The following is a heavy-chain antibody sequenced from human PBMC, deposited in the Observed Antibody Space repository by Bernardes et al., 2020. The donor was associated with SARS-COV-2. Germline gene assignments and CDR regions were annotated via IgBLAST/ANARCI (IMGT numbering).Heavy chain of an antibody. J-gene: IGHJ4*02. CDR1: GFTFSSYA. CDR3: AGGSGRYTFDY. D-gene: IGHD1-26*01. Sequence: GSLRLSCAASGFTFSSYAMSWVRQAPGKGLEWVSAISTGGGNTYYTDSVKGRFTISRDNSKNTLYLQMNTLRVEDTAVYYCAGGSGRYTFDYWGQGTLVTVSS. CDR2: ISTGGGNT. V-gene: IGHV3-23*01.